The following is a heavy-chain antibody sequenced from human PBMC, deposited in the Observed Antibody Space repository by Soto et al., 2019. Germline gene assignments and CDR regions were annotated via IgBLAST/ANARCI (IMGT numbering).Heavy chain of an antibody. Sequence: QVQLQESGPGLVKPSQTLSLTCTVSGGSISSGDYYWSWIRQPPGKGLEWIGYIYYSGSIYYNPSLKSRITISLDTSKNQFSLKLSSVTAADTAVYYCARSRWGDGSGVSRDAIYHFDCWGQGTLVTVSS. CDR1: GGSISSGDYY. CDR3: ARSRWGDGSGVSRDAIYHFDC. V-gene: IGHV4-30-4*01. D-gene: IGHD6-19*01. CDR2: IYYSGSI. J-gene: IGHJ4*02.